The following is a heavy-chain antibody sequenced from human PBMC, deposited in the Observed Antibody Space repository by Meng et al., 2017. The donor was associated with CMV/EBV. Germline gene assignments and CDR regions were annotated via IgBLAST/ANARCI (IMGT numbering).Heavy chain of an antibody. J-gene: IGHJ4*02. V-gene: IGHV3-15*01. D-gene: IGHD3/OR15-3a*01. Sequence: VKPTETLTLTCTVSGFSLSRTRMGVSWIRQPPGKALEWLGRIKSKTDGGTTDYAAPVKGRFTISRDDSKNTLYLQMNSLKTEDTAVYYCTTGTDVLWGQGTLVTVSS. CDR1: GFSLSRTR. CDR2: IKSKTDGGTT. CDR3: TTGTDVL.